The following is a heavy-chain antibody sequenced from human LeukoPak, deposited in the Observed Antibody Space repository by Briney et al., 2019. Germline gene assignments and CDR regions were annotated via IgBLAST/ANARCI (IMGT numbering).Heavy chain of an antibody. V-gene: IGHV3-21*06. CDR3: ARDLFGSGSFYGF. CDR1: GFTFSTYS. D-gene: IGHD3-10*01. Sequence: GGSLRLSCAASGFTFSTYSMNWLRQAPGKGLEWVSTITSSSAYIYYADSVKGRFTISRDNAKNSLYLQMNSLRAEDTAVYYCARDLFGSGSFYGFWGQGTLVTVSS. CDR2: ITSSSAYI. J-gene: IGHJ4*02.